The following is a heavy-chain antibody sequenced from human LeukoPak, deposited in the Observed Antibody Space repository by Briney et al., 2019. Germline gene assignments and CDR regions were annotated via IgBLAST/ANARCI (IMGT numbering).Heavy chain of an antibody. CDR1: GGSISGYY. J-gene: IGHJ3*02. CDR3: ARVLRYFDWLPTPGAFDI. D-gene: IGHD3-9*01. CDR2: IYYSGST. V-gene: IGHV4-59*01. Sequence: SETLSLTCTVSGGSISGYYWNWIRQPPGKGLEWIGFIYYSGSTNCNPSLKSRVTISVDTSKNQFSLKLSSVTAADTAVYYCARVLRYFDWLPTPGAFDIWGQGTMVTVSS.